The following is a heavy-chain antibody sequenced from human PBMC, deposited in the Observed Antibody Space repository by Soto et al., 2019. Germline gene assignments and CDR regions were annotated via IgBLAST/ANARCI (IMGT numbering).Heavy chain of an antibody. J-gene: IGHJ3*02. CDR1: GGSVNSGNYY. Sequence: QVQLQQWGAGLLKPSETLSLTCAVFGGSVNSGNYYWSWIRQPPGKGLEWIGEMSHSGGTHFNPSLKSRVTISVDTSKNQFSLNMSSVTAADTALYYCARVERGTATTVVDAFDIWGPGTMVTVSS. CDR2: MSHSGGT. D-gene: IGHD1-1*01. V-gene: IGHV4-34*01. CDR3: ARVERGTATTVVDAFDI.